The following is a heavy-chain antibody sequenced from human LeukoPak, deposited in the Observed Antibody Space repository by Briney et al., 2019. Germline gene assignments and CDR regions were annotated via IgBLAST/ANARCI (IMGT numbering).Heavy chain of an antibody. Sequence: PSETLSLTCTVSGGSISSDHWSWIRQPPGKGLEWIGYIYNSGSTNYNPSLKSRVTISVDKSKNQFSLKLSSVTAADTAVYYCASRGEENSSGSIRYWGQGTLVIVSS. CDR1: GGSISSDH. CDR3: ASRGEENSSGSIRY. CDR2: IYNSGST. J-gene: IGHJ4*02. V-gene: IGHV4-59*01. D-gene: IGHD6-19*01.